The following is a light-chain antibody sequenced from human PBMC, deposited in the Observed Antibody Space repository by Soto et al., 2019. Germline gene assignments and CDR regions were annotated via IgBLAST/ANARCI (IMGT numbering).Light chain of an antibody. Sequence: DIQMTQSPSTLSASVGDRVTITCRASQSISSWLAWYQQKPVKAPKLLIYDASSFASGVPSRFSGSGSGTEFRPTISSLQPDDFATYYCQQYNSYLYTFGQGTKLEIK. V-gene: IGKV1-5*01. CDR2: DAS. J-gene: IGKJ2*01. CDR3: QQYNSYLYT. CDR1: QSISSW.